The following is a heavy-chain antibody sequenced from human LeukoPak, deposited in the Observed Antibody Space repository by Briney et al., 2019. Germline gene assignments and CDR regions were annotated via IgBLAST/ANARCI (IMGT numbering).Heavy chain of an antibody. CDR1: GDSVSSNSAA. V-gene: IGHV6-1*01. D-gene: IGHD4-17*01. CDR2: TCYRSKWYN. J-gene: IGHJ5*02. CDR3: ASSPHGDYPWFDP. Sequence: SQTLSLTCAISGDSVSSNSAACNWIRQSPSRGLEWLGRTCYRSKWYNDSAVSVKSRITINPDTSKNQFSLQLNSVTPEDTAVYYCASSPHGDYPWFDPWGQGTLVTVSS.